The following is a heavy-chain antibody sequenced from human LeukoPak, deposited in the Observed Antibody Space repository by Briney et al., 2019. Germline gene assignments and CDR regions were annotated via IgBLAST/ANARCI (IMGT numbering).Heavy chain of an antibody. V-gene: IGHV3-48*03. CDR3: AAHSSSCGAPTY. D-gene: IGHD6-13*01. CDR1: GFTFSSYE. Sequence: GGSLRLSCAASGFTFSSYEMNWVRQAPGKGLEWVSYISSSGSTIYYADSVKGRFTISRDNAKNSLYLQMNSLRAEDTAVYYCAAHSSSCGAPTYWGQGTLVTVSS. CDR2: ISSSGSTI. J-gene: IGHJ4*02.